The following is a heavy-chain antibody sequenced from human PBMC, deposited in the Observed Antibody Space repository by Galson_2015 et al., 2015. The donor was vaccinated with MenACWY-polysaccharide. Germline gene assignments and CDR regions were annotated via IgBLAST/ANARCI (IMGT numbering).Heavy chain of an antibody. Sequence: TLSLTCTVSGGSISSYYWSWIRQPAGKGLEWIGRIYTGGSTNYNPSLKSRVTMSVDTSKNQFSLKLSSVTAADTAVYYCARDNGDYVHPNYYYYGMDVWGQGTTVTVSS. D-gene: IGHD4-17*01. CDR1: GGSISSYY. J-gene: IGHJ6*02. CDR3: ARDNGDYVHPNYYYYGMDV. CDR2: IYTGGST. V-gene: IGHV4-4*07.